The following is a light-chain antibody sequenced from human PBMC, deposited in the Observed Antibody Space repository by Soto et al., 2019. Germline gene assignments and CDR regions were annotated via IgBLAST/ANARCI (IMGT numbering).Light chain of an antibody. Sequence: QSALTQPAYVSGSPGQSITISCTGISSDVGSYNLVSWYQQHPGKAPKLMIYEVSKRPSGVSNRFSGSESGNTASLTSSGLQAEDEADYYCCSYAGSSTYAFGTGTKLTVL. CDR3: CSYAGSSTYA. V-gene: IGLV2-23*02. CDR2: EVS. CDR1: SSDVGSYNL. J-gene: IGLJ1*01.